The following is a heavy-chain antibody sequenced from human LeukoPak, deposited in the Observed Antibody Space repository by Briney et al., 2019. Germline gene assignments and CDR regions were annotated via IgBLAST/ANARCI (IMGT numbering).Heavy chain of an antibody. J-gene: IGHJ4*02. Sequence: GGSLRLSCAASGFTFSSYAMSWVRRAPGKGLEWVSAIGGSGGSTYYADSVKGRFTISRDNSKNTLYLQMNSLRAEDTAVYYCAKDLSTTWIQLWSPFDYWGQGTLVTVSS. CDR1: GFTFSSYA. V-gene: IGHV3-23*01. CDR2: IGGSGGST. D-gene: IGHD5-18*01. CDR3: AKDLSTTWIQLWSPFDY.